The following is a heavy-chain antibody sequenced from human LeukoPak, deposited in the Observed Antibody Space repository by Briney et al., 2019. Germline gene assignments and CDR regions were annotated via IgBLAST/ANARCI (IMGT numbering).Heavy chain of an antibody. J-gene: IGHJ6*03. CDR1: GGSISSSSYY. D-gene: IGHD3-22*01. Sequence: PSETLSLTCTVSGGSISSSSYYWGWIRQPPGKGLEWIGSIYYSGSTYYNPSLKSRVTISVDTSKNQFSLKLSSVTAADTAVYYCAREVTYYYDSSGYEGLYYYYYYMDVWGKGTTVTVSS. CDR2: IYYSGST. V-gene: IGHV4-39*07. CDR3: AREVTYYYDSSGYEGLYYYYYYMDV.